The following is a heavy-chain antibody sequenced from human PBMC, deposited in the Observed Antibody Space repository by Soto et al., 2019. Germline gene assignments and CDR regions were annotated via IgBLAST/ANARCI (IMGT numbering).Heavy chain of an antibody. CDR3: ARLFAGATGNWYFDL. D-gene: IGHD1-1*01. Sequence: QVQLQQWGAGLLKPSETLSLTCAVYGGSFSGYYWSWVRQPPGKGLEWIGEITHSGGINYNPSLKSRVTMSLDTSKKQFSLRLNSVSDADTAVYYCARLFAGATGNWYFDLWGRGTLVTVSS. CDR2: ITHSGGI. CDR1: GGSFSGYY. V-gene: IGHV4-34*01. J-gene: IGHJ2*01.